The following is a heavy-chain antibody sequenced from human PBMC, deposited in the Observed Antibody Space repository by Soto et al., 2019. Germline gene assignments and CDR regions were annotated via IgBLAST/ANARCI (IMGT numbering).Heavy chain of an antibody. D-gene: IGHD3-3*01. CDR2: IYNSGIT. Sequence: PSETLSLTCTVSGGSISSGDYSWSWVRQSPGKGLEWIGHIYNSGITYYNPSLKSRVVISIDTSRNQFSLRLNSLTAADRAVYFCARGAWVVGLFSRFWFDPGGQGTVVPVPS. CDR3: ARGAWVVGLFSRFWFDP. V-gene: IGHV4-30-4*01. CDR1: GGSISSGDYS. J-gene: IGHJ5*02.